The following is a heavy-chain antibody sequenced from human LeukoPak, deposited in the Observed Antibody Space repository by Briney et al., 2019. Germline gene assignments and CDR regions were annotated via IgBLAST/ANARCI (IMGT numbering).Heavy chain of an antibody. V-gene: IGHV5-51*01. CDR2: IYPGDSDT. CDR3: ARQVLERRFSAFDI. Sequence: GESLKISCKGSAYSFTSYWIGWVRQMPGKGLEWMGIIYPGDSDTRFSPSFQGQVTISADKSISTVYLQWSSLKASDTAIYYCARQVLERRFSAFDIWGQGTMVTVSS. J-gene: IGHJ3*02. CDR1: AYSFTSYW. D-gene: IGHD1-1*01.